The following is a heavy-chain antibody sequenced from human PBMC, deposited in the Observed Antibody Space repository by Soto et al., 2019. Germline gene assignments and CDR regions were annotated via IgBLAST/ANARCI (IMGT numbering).Heavy chain of an antibody. CDR3: AAGGGGSRY. D-gene: IGHD2-15*01. CDR2: INAGNGDT. V-gene: IGHV1-3*01. Sequence: QVQLVQSVAEVKKPGASVKVSCKASGYTFISYAMHWVRQAPGHSLEWMGWINAGNGDTRYSQTFQGRVSFTRDTSASTAYMELSSLTSEDTAIYYCAAGGGGSRYWGQGTLVTLSS. J-gene: IGHJ4*02. CDR1: GYTFISYA.